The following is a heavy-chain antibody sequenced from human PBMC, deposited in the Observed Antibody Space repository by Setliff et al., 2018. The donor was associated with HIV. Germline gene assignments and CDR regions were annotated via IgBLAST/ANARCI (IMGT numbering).Heavy chain of an antibody. CDR1: GESFSAYF. V-gene: IGHV4-34*01. CDR3: AGSSSYSFDF. J-gene: IGHJ4*02. CDR2: INHSGST. Sequence: SETLSLTCAVYGESFSAYFWNWIRQPPGKGLEWIGEINHSGSTNYNPSLERRVTISADTSQNQFSLNLTSVTAADTAVYYCAGSSSYSFDFWGQGTLVTVSS. D-gene: IGHD6-13*01.